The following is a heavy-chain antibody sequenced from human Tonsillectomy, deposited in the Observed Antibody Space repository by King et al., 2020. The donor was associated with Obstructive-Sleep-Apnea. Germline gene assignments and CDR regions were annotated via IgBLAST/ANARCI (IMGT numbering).Heavy chain of an antibody. D-gene: IGHD2-2*01. V-gene: IGHV3-66*01. J-gene: IGHJ5*02. Sequence: VQLVESGGGLVQLGGSLRLSCAASGFTVSSNYMAWVRQAPGKGLEWVSVLYSDGNTIYSESVTGRFAFSRDNSKNTLYLEMNTLRAEDTAVYYCARGPGFCNSITCLNWFDPWGQGTLVTVSS. CDR1: GFTVSSNY. CDR3: ARGPGFCNSITCLNWFDP. CDR2: LYSDGNT.